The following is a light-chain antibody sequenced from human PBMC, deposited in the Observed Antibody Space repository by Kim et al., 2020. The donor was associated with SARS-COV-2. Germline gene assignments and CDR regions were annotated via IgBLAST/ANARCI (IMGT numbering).Light chain of an antibody. Sequence: DIQMTQSPSSLSASVGDRVTITCQASQDITKFLSWYQQKPGKAPKLLIYDASKLEAGVPSRFSGSGSATHFTLTIGSLQPEDVATYYCQQYENVPYTFGQGTKLEIK. J-gene: IGKJ2*01. CDR2: DAS. CDR1: QDITKF. CDR3: QQYENVPYT. V-gene: IGKV1-33*01.